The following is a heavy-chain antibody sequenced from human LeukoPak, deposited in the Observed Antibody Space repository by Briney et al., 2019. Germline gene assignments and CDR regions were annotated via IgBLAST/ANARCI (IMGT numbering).Heavy chain of an antibody. CDR1: EFPFSSYA. D-gene: IGHD3-16*01. J-gene: IGHJ5*02. CDR2: IRYDGSNE. V-gene: IGHV3-30*02. CDR3: AKAFGTSYNWFDP. Sequence: PGGSLRLSCAASEFPFSSYAMHWVRQAPGKGLEWVAFIRYDGSNEYYADSVKGRFTISRDNSKNTLYLQMNSLRAEDTALYYCAKAFGTSYNWFDPWGQGTLVTVSS.